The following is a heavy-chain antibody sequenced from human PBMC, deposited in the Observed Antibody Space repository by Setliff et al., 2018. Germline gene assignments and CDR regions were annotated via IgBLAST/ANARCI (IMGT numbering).Heavy chain of an antibody. V-gene: IGHV3-53*01. CDR2: IYSGGST. D-gene: IGHD6-19*01. J-gene: IGHJ3*02. CDR3: ARDPLGEIAVAGHDAFDI. Sequence: GGSLRLSCAASGFTVSSNYMSWVRQAPGKGLEWVSVIYSGGSTYYADSVKGRFTISRDNSKNTLYLQMNSLRAEDTAVYYCARDPLGEIAVAGHDAFDIWGQGTMVTVSS. CDR1: GFTVSSNY.